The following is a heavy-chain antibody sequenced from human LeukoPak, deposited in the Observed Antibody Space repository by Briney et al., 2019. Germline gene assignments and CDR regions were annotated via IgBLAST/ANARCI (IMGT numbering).Heavy chain of an antibody. J-gene: IGHJ3*02. V-gene: IGHV4-59*01. CDR3: AKYGYNYAFDI. CDR2: IYYSGST. Sequence: PSETLSLTCTVSGVSISPYYWSWLRQPPGKGLEWIGYIYYSGSTNYNPSLKSRGIISVDTSKNQVSLKLSSVTAADTAVYHCAKYGYNYAFDIWREGTMVTVST. D-gene: IGHD5-24*01. CDR1: GVSISPYY.